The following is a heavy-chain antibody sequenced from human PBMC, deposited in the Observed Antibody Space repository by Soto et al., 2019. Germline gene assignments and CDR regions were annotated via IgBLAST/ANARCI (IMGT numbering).Heavy chain of an antibody. CDR2: IYHSGST. V-gene: IGHV4-4*02. J-gene: IGHJ6*02. CDR3: ARVSGSYYYGMDV. CDR1: GGSISSSNW. D-gene: IGHD1-26*01. Sequence: PSETLSLTCAVSGGSISSSNWWSWVRQPPGKGLEWIGEIYHSGSTNYNPSLKSRVTISVDKSKNQFPLKLSSVTAADTAVYYCARVSGSYYYGMDVWGQGITVTVSS.